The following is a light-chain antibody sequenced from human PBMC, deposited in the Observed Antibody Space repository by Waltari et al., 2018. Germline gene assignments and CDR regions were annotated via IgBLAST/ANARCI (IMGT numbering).Light chain of an antibody. J-gene: IGKJ2*01. CDR1: ESVSSN. CDR2: GAS. CDR3: QQYNNWYT. V-gene: IGKV3-15*01. Sequence: EMVMTQSPATLSVSPGERATRSCRASESVSSNVAWYQQKPGRAPRLLICGASTRATGIPARFSGSGCGTEFTLTISSLQSEDFAVYYCQQYNNWYTFGQGTKLEIK.